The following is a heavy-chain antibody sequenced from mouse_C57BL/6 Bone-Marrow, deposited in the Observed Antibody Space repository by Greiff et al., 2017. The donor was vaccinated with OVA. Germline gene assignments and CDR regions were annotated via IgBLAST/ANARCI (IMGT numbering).Heavy chain of an antibody. CDR1: GYTFTSYW. CDR2: IHPNSGST. Sequence: QVQLQQPRAELVKPGASVKLSCKASGYTFTSYWMHWVKQRPGQGLEWIGMIHPNSGSTNYNEKFKSKATLTVDKSSSTAYMQLSSLTSEDSAVYYCARKDDPFAYWGQGTLVTVSA. J-gene: IGHJ3*01. V-gene: IGHV1-64*01. CDR3: ARKDDPFAY.